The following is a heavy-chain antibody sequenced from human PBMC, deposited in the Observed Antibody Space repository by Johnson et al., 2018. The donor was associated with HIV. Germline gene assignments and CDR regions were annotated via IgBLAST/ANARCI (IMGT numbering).Heavy chain of an antibody. J-gene: IGHJ3*02. D-gene: IGHD3-3*01. Sequence: VQLVESGGGLIQPGGSLRLSCAASGFTVSANYMTWVRQAPGKGLEWVSVIYNDGSPYYADSVKGRFTISRDNSKNTLYLQMNSLKTEDTAVYYCTTGGTIFGVVILDAFDIWGQGTMVTVSS. V-gene: IGHV3-53*01. CDR3: TTGGTIFGVVILDAFDI. CDR1: GFTVSANY. CDR2: IYNDGSP.